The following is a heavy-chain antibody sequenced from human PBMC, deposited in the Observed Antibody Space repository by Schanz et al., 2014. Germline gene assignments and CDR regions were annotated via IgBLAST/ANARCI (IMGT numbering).Heavy chain of an antibody. J-gene: IGHJ6*02. D-gene: IGHD6-19*01. Sequence: QLVESGGGVVQPGGSLRLSCAASGFTFSDHYMDWVRQAPGKGLEWVGRITNKPNNYNTEYAASVKGRFTISRDDSRNSLYLQMSSLKTEDTAVYYCAKDVRPVANTVHFYYMDVWGQGTTVTVSS. V-gene: IGHV3-72*01. CDR1: GFTFSDHY. CDR2: ITNKPNNYNT. CDR3: AKDVRPVANTVHFYYMDV.